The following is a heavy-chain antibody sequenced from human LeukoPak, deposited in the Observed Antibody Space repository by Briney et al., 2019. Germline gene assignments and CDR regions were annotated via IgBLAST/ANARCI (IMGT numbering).Heavy chain of an antibody. CDR1: GFTFSSYG. Sequence: GGSLRLSCAASGFTFSSYGMHWVRQAPGKGLEWVAVIWYDETNKYYADSVKGRFTISRDNSKNTLYLQMNSLRAEDTAVYYCAGDGLGYCSGGTCYYDAFDIWGQGTMVTVSS. D-gene: IGHD2-15*01. CDR2: IWYDETNK. CDR3: AGDGLGYCSGGTCYYDAFDI. J-gene: IGHJ3*02. V-gene: IGHV3-33*01.